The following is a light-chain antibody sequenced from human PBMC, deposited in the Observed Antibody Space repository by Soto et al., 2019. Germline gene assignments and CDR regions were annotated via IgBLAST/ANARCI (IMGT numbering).Light chain of an antibody. CDR2: DVS. CDR1: SSDVGGYNY. J-gene: IGLJ3*02. Sequence: QSALTQPASVSGSPGQSSTISRTGTSSDVGGYNYVSWYQQHPGKAPKLMIYDVSNRPSGVSNRFSGSKSGNTASLTISGLQAEDEADDYCSSYTSSSTLWVVGGGTKLTVL. CDR3: SSYTSSSTLWV. V-gene: IGLV2-14*01.